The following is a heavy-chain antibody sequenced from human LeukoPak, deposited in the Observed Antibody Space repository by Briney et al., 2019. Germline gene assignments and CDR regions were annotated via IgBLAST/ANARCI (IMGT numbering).Heavy chain of an antibody. V-gene: IGHV3-30*18. CDR2: ISYDGSNK. Sequence: PGGSLRLSCAASGFTFSSYCMHWARQAPGKGLEWVAVISYDGSNKYYVDSVKGRFTISRDNSKNTLYLHMNSLRAEDTAVYYCAKVNGDYEGYFQHWGQGTLVTVSS. J-gene: IGHJ1*01. CDR3: AKVNGDYEGYFQH. CDR1: GFTFSSYC. D-gene: IGHD4-17*01.